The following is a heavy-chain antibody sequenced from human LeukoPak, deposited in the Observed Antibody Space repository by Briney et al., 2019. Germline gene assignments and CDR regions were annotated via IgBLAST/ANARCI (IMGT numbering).Heavy chain of an antibody. D-gene: IGHD3-22*01. CDR2: ISYDGSNK. V-gene: IGHV3-30*18. CDR3: AKGPLGHSSGYYYGNWFDP. CDR1: GFTFSSYV. J-gene: IGHJ5*02. Sequence: PGGSLRLSCAASGFTFSSYVMHWVRQAPGKGLEWVAVISYDGSNKYYADSVKGRFTISRDNSKNTLYLQMNSLRAEDTAVYYCAKGPLGHSSGYYYGNWFDPWGQGTLVTVSS.